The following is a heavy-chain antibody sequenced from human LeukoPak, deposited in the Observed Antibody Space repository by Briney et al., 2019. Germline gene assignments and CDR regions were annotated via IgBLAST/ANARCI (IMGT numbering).Heavy chain of an antibody. CDR1: GYTFTGYY. J-gene: IGHJ5*02. D-gene: IGHD3-3*01. CDR2: INPYSGGT. Sequence: ASVKVSCKASGYTFTGYYMHWVRQAPGQGLEWMGWINPYSGGTNYAQKFQGRVTMTRDTSISTAYMELSRLRSDDTAVYYCARAVFGVVRNYNWFDPWGQGTLVTVSS. CDR3: ARAVFGVVRNYNWFDP. V-gene: IGHV1-2*02.